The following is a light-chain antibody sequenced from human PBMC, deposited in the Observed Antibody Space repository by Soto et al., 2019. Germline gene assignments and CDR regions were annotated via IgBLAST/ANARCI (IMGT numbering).Light chain of an antibody. Sequence: ALTQPASVSGSPGQSITISCIGTSSDVGGYNYVSWYQHHPGKAPKLMIYDVSNRPSGVSNRFSGSKSGNTASLIISGLQAEDEADCYCSSYTSSSTLSTYVFGTGTKVTVL. CDR3: SSYTSSSTLSTYV. V-gene: IGLV2-14*03. CDR2: DVS. CDR1: SSDVGGYNY. J-gene: IGLJ1*01.